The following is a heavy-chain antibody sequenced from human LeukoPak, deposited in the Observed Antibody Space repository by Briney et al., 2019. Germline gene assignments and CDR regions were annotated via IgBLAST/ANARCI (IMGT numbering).Heavy chain of an antibody. J-gene: IGHJ4*02. CDR3: AKDRHINTCFDY. CDR2: ISYDESNE. D-gene: IGHD2-21*01. CDR1: GFTFSYYG. Sequence: GRSLRLSCAASGFTFSYYGMHWVRQAPGKGLEWVAVISYDESNEYYADSVKGRFTISRDNSKKTMYLQMNNLRVEDTAIYHCAKDRHINTCFDYWGQGTLVTVSS. V-gene: IGHV3-30*18.